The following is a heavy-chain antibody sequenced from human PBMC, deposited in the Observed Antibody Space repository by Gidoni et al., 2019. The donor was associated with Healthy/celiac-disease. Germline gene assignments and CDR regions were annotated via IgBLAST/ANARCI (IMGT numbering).Heavy chain of an antibody. V-gene: IGHV4-34*01. Sequence: QVQLQQWGAGLLKPSETLSLTCAVYGGSFSGYYWGWIRQPPGKGLEWIGEINHSGSTNYTPSLKSRVTISVDTSKNQFSLKLSSVTASDTAVYYCARGRYDWNYGLDGWFDPWGQGTLVTVSS. CDR2: INHSGST. CDR1: GGSFSGYY. D-gene: IGHD1-1*01. CDR3: ARGRYDWNYGLDGWFDP. J-gene: IGHJ5*02.